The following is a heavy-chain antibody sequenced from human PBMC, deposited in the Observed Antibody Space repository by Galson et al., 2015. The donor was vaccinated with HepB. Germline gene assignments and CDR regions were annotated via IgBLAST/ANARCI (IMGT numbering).Heavy chain of an antibody. V-gene: IGHV1-18*01. CDR2: ISAYNGNT. D-gene: IGHD1-26*01. CDR3: ARELRGEQLWRDDAFDI. J-gene: IGHJ3*02. CDR1: GYTFTSYG. Sequence: SVKVSCKASGYTFTSYGISWVRQAPGQGLEWMGWISAYNGNTNYAQKLQGRVTMTTDTSTSTAYMELRSLRSDDTAVYYCARELRGEQLWRDDAFDIWGQGTMVTVSS.